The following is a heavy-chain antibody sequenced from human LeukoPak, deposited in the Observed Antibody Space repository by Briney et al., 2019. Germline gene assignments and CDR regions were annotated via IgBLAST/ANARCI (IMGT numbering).Heavy chain of an antibody. CDR1: GGSISSSNYY. D-gene: IGHD6-19*01. V-gene: IGHV4-39*07. CDR2: IYYSGSA. CDR3: ASFARRIAVAGTNNWFDP. J-gene: IGHJ5*02. Sequence: SETLSLTCTVSGGSISSSNYYWGWIRQPPGKGLEWIGSIYYSGSAYYNPSLKSRVTISVDKSKNQFSLKLSSVTAADTAVYYCASFARRIAVAGTNNWFDPWGQGTLVTVSS.